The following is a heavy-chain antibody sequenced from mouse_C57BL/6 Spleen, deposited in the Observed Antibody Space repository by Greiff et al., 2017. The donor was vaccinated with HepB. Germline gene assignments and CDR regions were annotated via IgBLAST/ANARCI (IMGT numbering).Heavy chain of an antibody. D-gene: IGHD2-4*01. J-gene: IGHJ4*01. Sequence: VQLKESGGGLVKPGGSLKLSCAASGFTFSDYGMHWVRQAPEKGLEWVAYISSGSSTIYYADTVKGRFTISKDNAKNTLFLQMTSLRSEDTAMYYCARPYDYDDGYAMDYWGQGTSVTVSS. V-gene: IGHV5-17*01. CDR2: ISSGSSTI. CDR3: ARPYDYDDGYAMDY. CDR1: GFTFSDYG.